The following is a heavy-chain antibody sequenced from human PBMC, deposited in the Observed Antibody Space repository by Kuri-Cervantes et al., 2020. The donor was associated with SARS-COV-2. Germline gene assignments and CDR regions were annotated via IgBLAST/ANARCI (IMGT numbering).Heavy chain of an antibody. CDR3: ARLSDIVVVPAAKKDDAFDI. Sequence: GESLKISCAASGFTFSDYYMSWIRQAPGKGLEWVSYISSSSSTIYYADSVKGRFTISRDNAKNSLYLQMNSLRAEDTAVYYCARLSDIVVVPAAKKDDAFDIWGQGTMVTVSS. CDR1: GFTFSDYY. V-gene: IGHV3-11*04. CDR2: ISSSSSTI. J-gene: IGHJ3*02. D-gene: IGHD2-2*01.